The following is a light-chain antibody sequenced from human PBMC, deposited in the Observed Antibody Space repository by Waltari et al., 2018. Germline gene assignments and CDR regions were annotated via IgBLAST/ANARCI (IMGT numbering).Light chain of an antibody. J-gene: IGKJ2*01. Sequence: EIVMTQSPATLSVTPKEKVTITCRASQSVGSDLHWYQQRPDQSPNLLIKYVSQSFSGVPSRFSGSGSGTDFTLTINSLEAEDAATYYCHQTSNLPYTFGQGTKLEIK. CDR3: HQTSNLPYT. CDR2: YVS. CDR1: QSVGSD. V-gene: IGKV6-21*01.